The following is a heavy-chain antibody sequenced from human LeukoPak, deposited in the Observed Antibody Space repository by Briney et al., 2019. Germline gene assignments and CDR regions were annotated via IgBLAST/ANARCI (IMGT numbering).Heavy chain of an antibody. Sequence: GGSLRLSCAASGFTFSSYGIHWVRQAPGKGLEWVAFIRYDGGDKFYADSVKGRFTISRDSSKITLYLQMSSLRAEDTAVYYCARVRAGLVDYWGQGTLVTVSS. CDR1: GFTFSSYG. D-gene: IGHD6-13*01. CDR2: IRYDGGDK. J-gene: IGHJ4*02. V-gene: IGHV3-30*02. CDR3: ARVRAGLVDY.